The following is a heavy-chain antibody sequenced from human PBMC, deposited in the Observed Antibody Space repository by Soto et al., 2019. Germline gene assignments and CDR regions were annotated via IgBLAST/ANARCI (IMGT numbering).Heavy chain of an antibody. Sequence: PGGSLRLSCAASGFTFSSYAMHWVRQAPGKGLEWVAVISYDGSNKYYADSVKGRFTIARDNSKNTLYLQMNSLRAVDTAVYYCARSGGDSSGYSDYWGQGTLVTVSS. CDR1: GFTFSSYA. V-gene: IGHV3-30-3*01. CDR3: ARSGGDSSGYSDY. J-gene: IGHJ4*02. CDR2: ISYDGSNK. D-gene: IGHD3-22*01.